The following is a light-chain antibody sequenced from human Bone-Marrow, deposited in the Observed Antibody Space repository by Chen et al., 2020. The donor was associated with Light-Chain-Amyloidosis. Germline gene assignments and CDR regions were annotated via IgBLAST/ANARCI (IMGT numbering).Light chain of an antibody. J-gene: IGLJ3*02. Sequence: SYVLTQPSSVSVAPGQTAPIACGGNKSGSTSVHWYQQTPGPAPLLVVYGDSDRPSGIPERCSGCNSGNTATRAISRVEAGDEADDYCQVWDRSRDRPVFGGGTKLTVL. CDR3: QVWDRSRDRPV. CDR1: KSGSTS. CDR2: GDS. V-gene: IGLV3-21*02.